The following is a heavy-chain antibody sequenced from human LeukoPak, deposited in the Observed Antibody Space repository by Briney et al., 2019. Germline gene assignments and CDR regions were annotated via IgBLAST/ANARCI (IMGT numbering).Heavy chain of an antibody. CDR2: ISGSGGST. V-gene: IGHV3-23*01. Sequence: GGSLRLSCAASGFTFSSYAMSWVRQAPGKGLEWVSAISGSGGSTYYADSVKGRFTISRDNSKNTLYLQMNSLRAEDTAVYYCAKDPGEQWLVRGATGHWGQGTLVAVSS. D-gene: IGHD6-19*01. J-gene: IGHJ4*01. CDR3: AKDPGEQWLVRGATGH. CDR1: GFTFSSYA.